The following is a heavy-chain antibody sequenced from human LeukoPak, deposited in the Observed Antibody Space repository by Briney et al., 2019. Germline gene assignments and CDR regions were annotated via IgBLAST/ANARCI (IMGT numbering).Heavy chain of an antibody. CDR1: GGSFSGYY. V-gene: IGHV4-34*01. CDR2: INHSGST. Sequence: SETLSLTCAVYGGSFSGYYWSWIRQPPGKGLEWIGEINHSGSTNYNPSLKSRVTISVDTSKNQFSLKLSSVTAADTAVYYCARAQYHYGSGSYHGWGQGTLVTVSS. CDR3: ARAQYHYGSGSYHG. J-gene: IGHJ4*02. D-gene: IGHD3-10*01.